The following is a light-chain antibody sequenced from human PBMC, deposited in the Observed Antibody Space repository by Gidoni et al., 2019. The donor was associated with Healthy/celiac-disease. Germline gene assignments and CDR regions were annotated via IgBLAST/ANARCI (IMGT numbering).Light chain of an antibody. V-gene: IGKV3-15*01. Sequence: EIVMTQSPATLSVSPGERATLDCRARQSVSSNVAWYQQKPGQAPRLLLYGASTRSTGIPARFSGSVSGTEFTLTISSLQSEDFAVYYCQQYNNWRTFGQGTKVEIK. J-gene: IGKJ1*01. CDR3: QQYNNWRT. CDR1: QSVSSN. CDR2: GAS.